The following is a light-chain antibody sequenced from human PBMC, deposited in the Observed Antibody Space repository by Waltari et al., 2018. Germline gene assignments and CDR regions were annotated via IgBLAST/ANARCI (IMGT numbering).Light chain of an antibody. Sequence: VCQRPNNKSYFDWYQRKTGQPPKLLIYWASSRKSGVPDRFSGSGSGTDFTLTISSLHAEDVAVYYCHQFQSPLRSFGQGTKVEIK. V-gene: IGKV4-1*01. CDR2: WAS. J-gene: IGKJ1*01. CDR3: HQFQSPLRS. CDR1: VCQRPNNKSY.